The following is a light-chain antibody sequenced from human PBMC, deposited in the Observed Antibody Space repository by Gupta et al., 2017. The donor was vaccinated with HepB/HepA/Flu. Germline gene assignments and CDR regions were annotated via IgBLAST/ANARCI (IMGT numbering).Light chain of an antibody. J-gene: IGLJ2*01. CDR3: QAWGSSTVV. V-gene: IGLV3-1*01. Sequence: SFELTHPLSVSVSPGQTASITCSGDKLGDKYVSWYQQKPGQSPLLVIYQDTKRPSGIPERFSGSNSGNTATLSISGTQAMDEADYYCQAWGSSTVVFGGGTKLTVL. CDR2: QDT. CDR1: KLGDKY.